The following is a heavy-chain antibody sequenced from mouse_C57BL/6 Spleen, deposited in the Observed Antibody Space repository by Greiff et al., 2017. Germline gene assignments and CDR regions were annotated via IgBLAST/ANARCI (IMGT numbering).Heavy chain of an antibody. D-gene: IGHD2-4*01. J-gene: IGHJ4*01. Sequence: VHLVESGPGLVQPSQSLSITCTVSGFSLTSYGVHWVRQSPGKGLEWLGVIWIGGSTDYNAAFISRLSISKDNSKSQVFFKMNSLQADDTAIYYCAREPLYDYDYAMDYWGQGTSVTVSS. CDR3: AREPLYDYDYAMDY. CDR2: IWIGGST. CDR1: GFSLTSYG. V-gene: IGHV2-2*01.